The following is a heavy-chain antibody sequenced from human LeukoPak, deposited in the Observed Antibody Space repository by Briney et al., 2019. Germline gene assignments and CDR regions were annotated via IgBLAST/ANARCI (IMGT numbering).Heavy chain of an antibody. CDR2: IYYSGST. D-gene: IGHD6-6*01. J-gene: IGHJ5*02. V-gene: IGHV4-39*07. CDR3: ARDLEYSSSRWFDP. Sequence: SETLSLTCTVSGGSISSSSYYWGWIRQPPGKGLEWIGSIYYSGSTYYNPSLKSRVTISVDTSKNQFSLKLSSVTAADTAVYYCARDLEYSSSRWFDPWGQGTLVTVSS. CDR1: GGSISSSSYY.